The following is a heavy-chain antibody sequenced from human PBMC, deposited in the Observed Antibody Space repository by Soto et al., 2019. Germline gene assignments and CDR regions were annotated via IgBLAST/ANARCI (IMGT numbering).Heavy chain of an antibody. CDR3: TTYRKQMVWSERDNYDY. D-gene: IGHD6-13*01. CDR2: IKSKTDGGTT. Sequence: GGSLRLSCAASGFTFSNAWMSWVRQAPGKGLEWVGRIKSKTDGGTTDYAAPVKGRFTISRDDSKNTLYLQMNSLKTEDTAVYYCTTYRKQMVWSERDNYDYWGQGTLVTVYS. J-gene: IGHJ4*02. CDR1: GFTFSNAW. V-gene: IGHV3-15*01.